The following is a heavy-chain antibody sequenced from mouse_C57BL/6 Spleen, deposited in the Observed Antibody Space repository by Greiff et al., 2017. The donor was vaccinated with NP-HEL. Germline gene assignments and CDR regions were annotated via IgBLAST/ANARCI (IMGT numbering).Heavy chain of an antibody. D-gene: IGHD3-2*02. J-gene: IGHJ3*01. CDR2: IRSKSNNYAT. CDR3: VGGSSGYTWFAY. Sequence: EVMLVESGGGLVQPKGSLKLSCAASGFSFNTYAMNWVRQAPGKGLEWVARIRSKSNNYATYYADSVKDRFTISRDDSESMLYLQMNNLKTEDTAMYYCVGGSSGYTWFAYWGQGTLVTVSA. V-gene: IGHV10-1*01. CDR1: GFSFNTYA.